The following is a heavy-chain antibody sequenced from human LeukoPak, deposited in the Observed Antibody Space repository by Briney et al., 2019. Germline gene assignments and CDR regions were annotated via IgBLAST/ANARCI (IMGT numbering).Heavy chain of an antibody. Sequence: ASVKLSFKASGSSFTIYYMHWVRQAPGQGLEWMGIINPSGGSTSYAQKFQGRVTMTTDTSTSTVYMELSSLRSEDTAVYYCARRDIVVVPAANYFDYWGQGTLVTVSS. J-gene: IGHJ4*02. V-gene: IGHV1-46*01. CDR3: ARRDIVVVPAANYFDY. CDR2: INPSGGST. D-gene: IGHD2-2*01. CDR1: GSSFTIYY.